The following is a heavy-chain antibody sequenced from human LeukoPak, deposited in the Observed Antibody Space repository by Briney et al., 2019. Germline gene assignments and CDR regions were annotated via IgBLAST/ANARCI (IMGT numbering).Heavy chain of an antibody. V-gene: IGHV3-7*01. CDR2: IKQDGREK. CDR3: ARAGYYDNSGTGLFDY. Sequence: GGSLRVSCAASGFTFSSYWMSWVRQAPGKGLEWVANIKQDGREKYYVDSVQGRFTISRDNAKNSLYLQMNSLRAEDTAVYYCARAGYYDNSGTGLFDYWGQGTLVTVSS. D-gene: IGHD3-22*01. J-gene: IGHJ4*02. CDR1: GFTFSSYW.